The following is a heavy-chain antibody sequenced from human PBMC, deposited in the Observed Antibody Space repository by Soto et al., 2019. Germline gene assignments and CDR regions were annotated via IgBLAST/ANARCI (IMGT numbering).Heavy chain of an antibody. D-gene: IGHD3-22*01. Sequence: SVKVSCKASGGTFSSYAISWVRQAPGQGLEWMGGIIPIFGTANYAQKFQGRVTITRDESTSTAYMELSSLRSEDTAVYYCARDEGYYDSSGYYHPDAFDIWGQGTMVTVSS. CDR1: GGTFSSYA. V-gene: IGHV1-69*05. CDR2: IIPIFGTA. CDR3: ARDEGYYDSSGYYHPDAFDI. J-gene: IGHJ3*02.